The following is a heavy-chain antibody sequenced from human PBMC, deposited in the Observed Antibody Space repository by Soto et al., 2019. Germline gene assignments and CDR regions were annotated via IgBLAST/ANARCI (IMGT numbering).Heavy chain of an antibody. Sequence: ASVKVSCKASGYTFTSYGISWVRQAPGQGLEWMGWISAYNGNTNYAQKLQGRVTMTTDTSTGTAYMELRSLRSDDTAVYYCARAYLDRVGLDSSGYSYYFDYWGQGTLVTVSS. CDR2: ISAYNGNT. V-gene: IGHV1-18*01. CDR1: GYTFTSYG. CDR3: ARAYLDRVGLDSSGYSYYFDY. D-gene: IGHD3-22*01. J-gene: IGHJ4*02.